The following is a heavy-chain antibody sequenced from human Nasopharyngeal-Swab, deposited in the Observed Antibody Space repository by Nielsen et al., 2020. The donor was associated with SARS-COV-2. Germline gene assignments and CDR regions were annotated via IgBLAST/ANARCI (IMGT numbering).Heavy chain of an antibody. CDR1: GGSISSSNW. CDR2: IYHSGST. Sequence: SETLSLTCAVSGGSISSSNWWSWVRQPPGKGLAWIGEIYHSGSTNYNLSLKSRVTISVDKSKNQFSLKLSSVTAADTAVYYCARGWSAARYGMDVWGQGTTVTVSS. D-gene: IGHD6-6*01. J-gene: IGHJ6*02. V-gene: IGHV4-4*02. CDR3: ARGWSAARYGMDV.